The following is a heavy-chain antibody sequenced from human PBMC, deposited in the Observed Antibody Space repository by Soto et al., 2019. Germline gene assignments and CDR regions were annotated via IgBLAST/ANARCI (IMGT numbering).Heavy chain of an antibody. D-gene: IGHD6-19*01. J-gene: IGHJ1*01. CDR3: TSLKWLVDIQH. CDR1: GFTFGDYA. V-gene: IGHV3-49*03. Sequence: QPGGSLRLSCTASGFTFGDYAMSWFRQAPGKGLEWVGFIRSKAYGGTTEYAASVKGRFTISRDDSKSIAYLQMNSLKTEDTAVYYCTSLKWLVDIQHWGQGTLVTVSS. CDR2: IRSKAYGGTT.